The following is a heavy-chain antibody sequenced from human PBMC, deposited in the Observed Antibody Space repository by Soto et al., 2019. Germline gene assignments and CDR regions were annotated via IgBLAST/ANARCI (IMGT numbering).Heavy chain of an antibody. CDR1: GFTFSSYS. Sequence: EVQLVESGGGLVKPGGSLRLSCAASGFTFSSYSMNWVRQAPGKGLEWVSSISSGSDYIFYADSVKGRFTISRDNAKNSLFLQMNSVTAEDTAVYYCARSPVGDAFNVWGQGTVVTVSS. V-gene: IGHV3-21*01. J-gene: IGHJ3*01. CDR3: ARSPVGDAFNV. CDR2: ISSGSDYI.